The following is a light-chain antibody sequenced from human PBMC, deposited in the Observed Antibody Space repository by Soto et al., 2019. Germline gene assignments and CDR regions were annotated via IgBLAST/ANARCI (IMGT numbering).Light chain of an antibody. CDR1: SSDVGRYNY. J-gene: IGLJ1*01. CDR3: TSYTTSATYV. CDR2: DVI. Sequence: QSVLTQPASVSGSPGQSITISCTGTSSDVGRYNYVSWYQQHPGKAPTLIIYDVINRPPGVSHRFSASKSGNTASLTISGLQAEDEADYYCTSYTTSATYVIGTGTKVTVL. V-gene: IGLV2-14*03.